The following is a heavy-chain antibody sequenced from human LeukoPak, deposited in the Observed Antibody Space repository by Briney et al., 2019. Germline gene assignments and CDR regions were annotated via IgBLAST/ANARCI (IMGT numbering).Heavy chain of an antibody. CDR2: IKHDGSEK. CDR1: GFSFNSDW. J-gene: IGHJ4*02. CDR3: TRRLDD. Sequence: GGSLRLSCAASGFSFNSDWMDWVRQAPGKGLEWVANIKHDGSEKNCLDFVKGRFTISRDNAQNSLYLQMNGLRVEDSAVYYCTRRLDDWGQGTLVTVSS. V-gene: IGHV3-7*01. D-gene: IGHD3-16*01.